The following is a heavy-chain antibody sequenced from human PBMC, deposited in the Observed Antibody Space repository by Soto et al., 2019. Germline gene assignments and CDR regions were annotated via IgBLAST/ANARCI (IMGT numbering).Heavy chain of an antibody. D-gene: IGHD2-15*01. CDR2: IDWSGDK. V-gene: IGHV2-70*13. J-gene: IGHJ6*02. Sequence: SGPTLVNPTQTLTLTCTFSGFSLSTVGMCVSWIRQPPGKALEWLAVIDWSGDKYYSTSLKTGLTISEDTSKNQVVLTMTNMYPVDTATYYCARMVAAGMYYYYSMDVWGQGTTVTVSS. CDR3: ARMVAAGMYYYYSMDV. CDR1: GFSLSTVGMC.